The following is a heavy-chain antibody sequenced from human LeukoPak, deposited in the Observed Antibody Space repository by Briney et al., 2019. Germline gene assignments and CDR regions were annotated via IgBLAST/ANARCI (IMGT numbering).Heavy chain of an antibody. J-gene: IGHJ4*02. D-gene: IGHD6-6*01. V-gene: IGHV4-59*08. CDR2: IYYTGST. Sequence: PSETLSFTFTVYGGSINGYSWNWIRQPPGKGLEWLGNIYYTGSTSYNPSLTSRVTISVDTSKNQFSLKLSYVNAADTAVYYCAGYISSGLDYWGQGTLVTVSS. CDR3: AGYISSGLDY. CDR1: GGSINGYS.